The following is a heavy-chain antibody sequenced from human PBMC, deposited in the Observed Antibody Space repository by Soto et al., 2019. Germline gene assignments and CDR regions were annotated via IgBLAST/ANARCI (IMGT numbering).Heavy chain of an antibody. V-gene: IGHV3-7*04. CDR2: IRQDGSEK. J-gene: IGHJ4*02. D-gene: IGHD2-2*01. CDR1: GFTFISNW. CDR3: AREIVVARGASYFDY. Sequence: GSLRLSCVGSGFTFISNWMTWVRQAPGKGLEWVGNIRQDGSEKNYVDSVKGRFTISRDNAKNSLYLQMNSLRAEDTAVYYCAREIVVARGASYFDYWGPGTLVTVSS.